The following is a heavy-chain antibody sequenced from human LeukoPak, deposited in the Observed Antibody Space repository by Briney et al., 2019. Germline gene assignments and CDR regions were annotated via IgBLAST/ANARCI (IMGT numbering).Heavy chain of an antibody. V-gene: IGHV4-59*01. CDR2: IYYSGST. D-gene: IGHD5-18*01. CDR3: ARTRGYIPFDY. Sequence: SETLSLTCTVSGGSISSYYWSWIRQPPGKGLEWIGYIYYSGSTNYNPSLKSRVTISVDTSKNRFSLKLSSVTAADTAVYYCARTRGYIPFDYWGQGTLVTVSS. J-gene: IGHJ4*02. CDR1: GGSISSYY.